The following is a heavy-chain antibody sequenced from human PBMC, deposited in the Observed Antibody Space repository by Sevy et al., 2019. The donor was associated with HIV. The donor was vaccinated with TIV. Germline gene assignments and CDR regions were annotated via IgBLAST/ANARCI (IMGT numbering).Heavy chain of an antibody. CDR1: AFTFKSYA. J-gene: IGHJ4*02. V-gene: IGHV3-23*01. CDR2: ISGSGGDT. CDR3: AKDQGDYIWGTYRH. Sequence: GSLRLSCAASAFTFKSYAMTWVRQAPGKGLEWISSISGSGGDTKYADSVKGRFTISRDNSKNTLYLQMNSLRAEDTAVYYCAKDQGDYIWGTYRHWGQGTLVTVSS. D-gene: IGHD3-16*02.